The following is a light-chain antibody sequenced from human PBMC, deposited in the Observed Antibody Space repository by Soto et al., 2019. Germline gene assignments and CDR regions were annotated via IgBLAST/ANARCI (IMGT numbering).Light chain of an antibody. Sequence: DIQMTQSPSSLSASVGDRFTITCRASQRIGNYLNWYRQKPGKAPELLIYAASFLQSGVPSRFRGSGSGTDFTLTISSLQPEDFASYYCQQSYNVLSWTFGQGTKVDIK. V-gene: IGKV1-39*01. J-gene: IGKJ1*01. CDR2: AAS. CDR3: QQSYNVLSWT. CDR1: QRIGNY.